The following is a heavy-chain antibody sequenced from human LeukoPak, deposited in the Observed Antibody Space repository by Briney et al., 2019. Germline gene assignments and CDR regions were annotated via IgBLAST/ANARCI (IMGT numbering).Heavy chain of an antibody. D-gene: IGHD6-13*01. Sequence: GESLKSSCKASGYNFSKRWIGWVRPMPGKGLEWVTVISYDGSNKYYPASVQGRFTISRDNSKNTLYLQMNSLRAEDTAVYYCARDRTETYSSLDYWGQGTLVTVSS. V-gene: IGHV3-30*19. CDR3: ARDRTETYSSLDY. CDR1: GYNFSKRW. J-gene: IGHJ4*02. CDR2: ISYDGSNK.